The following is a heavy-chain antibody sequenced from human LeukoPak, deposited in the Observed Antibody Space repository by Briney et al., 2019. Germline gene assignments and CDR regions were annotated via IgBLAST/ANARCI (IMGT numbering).Heavy chain of an antibody. Sequence: GGSLRLSCAASGFTFSTSWMTWVRQAPGKGLEWVANINPDGSEKYYVDSMKGRFTISRDNAKNSLYLQMNSLRAEDAAVYYCARAEGSSGWYMGGDYFDYWGQGTLVTVSS. V-gene: IGHV3-7*01. CDR3: ARAEGSSGWYMGGDYFDY. J-gene: IGHJ4*02. CDR1: GFTFSTSW. D-gene: IGHD6-19*01. CDR2: INPDGSEK.